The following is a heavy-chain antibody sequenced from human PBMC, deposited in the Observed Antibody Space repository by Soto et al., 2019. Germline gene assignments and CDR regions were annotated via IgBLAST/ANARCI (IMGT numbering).Heavy chain of an antibody. CDR2: IWYDGTNK. Sequence: ESGGGVVQPGRSLRLSCAASGFTFSSYGMHWVRQAPGKGLEWVAVIWYDGTNKYYADSVKGRFTISRDNSKNTLYLQMNSLRAEDTAVYYCVRHGGSYYGYFDYWGQGTLVTVSS. CDR3: VRHGGSYYGYFDY. CDR1: GFTFSSYG. J-gene: IGHJ4*02. D-gene: IGHD1-26*01. V-gene: IGHV3-33*03.